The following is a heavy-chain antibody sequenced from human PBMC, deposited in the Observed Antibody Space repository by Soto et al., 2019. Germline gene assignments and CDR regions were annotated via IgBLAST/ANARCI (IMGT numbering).Heavy chain of an antibody. J-gene: IGHJ5*02. CDR2: SRNKATGYTT. V-gene: IGHV3-72*01. CDR3: ARDSSAVAASGS. D-gene: IGHD6-19*01. Sequence: GGSLRLSCAASGFTFSSYTMMWVRQAPGKGLEWVGRSRNKATGYTTEYAASVKGRFTVSRDESKNSLYLQMNSLKTEDTAVYFCARDSSAVAASGSWGQGTRGTASS. CDR1: GFTFSSYT.